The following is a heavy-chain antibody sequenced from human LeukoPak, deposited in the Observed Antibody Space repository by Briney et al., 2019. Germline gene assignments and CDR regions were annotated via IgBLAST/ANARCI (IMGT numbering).Heavy chain of an antibody. CDR2: MYPNSGNT. V-gene: IGHV1-8*02. Sequence: ASVKVSCKASGYTFTGYYMHWVRQATGQGLEWMGWMYPNSGNTGYAQKFQGRVTMTRNTSISTAYMELSSLRSEDTAVYYCAREYYYDSSGYYWWDAFDIWGQGTMVTVSS. D-gene: IGHD3-22*01. CDR3: AREYYYDSSGYYWWDAFDI. CDR1: GYTFTGYY. J-gene: IGHJ3*02.